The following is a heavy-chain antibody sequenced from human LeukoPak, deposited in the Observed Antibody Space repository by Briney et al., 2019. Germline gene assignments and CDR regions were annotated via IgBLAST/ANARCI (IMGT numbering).Heavy chain of an antibody. V-gene: IGHV3-33*01. J-gene: IGHJ4*02. D-gene: IGHD5-12*01. Sequence: GGSLRLSCAASGFTFSSYGMHWVRQAPGKGLGWVAVIWYDGSNKYYADSVKGRFTISRDNSKNTLYLQMNSLRAEDTAVYYCARGDSGYDFLDYWGQGTLVTVSS. CDR3: ARGDSGYDFLDY. CDR1: GFTFSSYG. CDR2: IWYDGSNK.